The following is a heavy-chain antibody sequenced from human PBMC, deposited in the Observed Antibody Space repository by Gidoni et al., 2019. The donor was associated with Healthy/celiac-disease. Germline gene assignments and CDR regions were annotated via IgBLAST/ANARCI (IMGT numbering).Heavy chain of an antibody. CDR3: ARVEVYYYDSSGYLPWGSSAFDI. Sequence: EVPLVQSGAEVTTPGESLKISCKGSGYSLTSYWIGWVRQMPGKGRVWMGIIYPGDSDTRYSPSFQAQGTISADKSISSAYLQWSRLKASDTAMYYCARVEVYYYDSSGYLPWGSSAFDIWGQGTMVTVSS. CDR2: IYPGDSDT. J-gene: IGHJ3*02. V-gene: IGHV5-51*01. CDR1: GYSLTSYW. D-gene: IGHD3-22*01.